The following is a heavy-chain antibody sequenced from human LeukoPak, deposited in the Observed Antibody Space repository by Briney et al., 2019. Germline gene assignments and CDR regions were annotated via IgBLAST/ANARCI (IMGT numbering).Heavy chain of an antibody. J-gene: IGHJ4*02. V-gene: IGHV3-23*01. CDR1: GFTFSSSA. CDR2: ISNNGGYT. CDR3: AKQLGYCSDGSCYFPY. Sequence: GGSLRLSCAASGFTFSSSAMSWVHQAPGKGLEWVSAISNNGGYTYYSDSVQGRFTISRDNSKSTRCLQMNSLRAEDTAVYYCAKQLGYCSDGSCYFPYWGQGTLVTVSS. D-gene: IGHD2-15*01.